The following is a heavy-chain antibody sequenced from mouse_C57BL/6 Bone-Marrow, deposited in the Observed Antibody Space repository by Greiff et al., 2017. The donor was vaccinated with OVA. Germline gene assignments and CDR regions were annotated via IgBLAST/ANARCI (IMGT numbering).Heavy chain of an antibody. V-gene: IGHV1-78*01. Sequence: VQLQESDAELVKPGASVKISCKVSGYTFTDHTIHWMKQRPEQGLEWIGYIYPRDGSTKYNEKLKGKATLTADKSSSTADMQLNSLTSEDSAVYFCARRKIYYYGLDYWGQGTTLTVSS. CDR3: ARRKIYYYGLDY. CDR1: GYTFTDHT. CDR2: IYPRDGST. J-gene: IGHJ2*01. D-gene: IGHD1-1*01.